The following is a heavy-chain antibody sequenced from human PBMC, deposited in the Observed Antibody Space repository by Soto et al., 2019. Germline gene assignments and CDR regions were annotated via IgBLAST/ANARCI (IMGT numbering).Heavy chain of an antibody. CDR1: GGSISSYY. CDR3: ARQPYCGGDCYHAFDI. D-gene: IGHD2-21*02. Sequence: ASETLSLTCTVSGGSISSYYWSWIRQPAGKGLEWIGRIYTSGSTNYNPSLKSRVTMSVDTSKNQFSLKLSSVTAADTAVYYCARQPYCGGDCYHAFDIWGQGTMVTVSS. CDR2: IYTSGST. V-gene: IGHV4-4*07. J-gene: IGHJ3*02.